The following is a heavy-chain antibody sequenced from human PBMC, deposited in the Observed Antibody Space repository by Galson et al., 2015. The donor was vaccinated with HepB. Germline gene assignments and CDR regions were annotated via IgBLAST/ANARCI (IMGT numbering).Heavy chain of an antibody. CDR2: LNNKGGTT. J-gene: IGHJ4*02. V-gene: IGHV3-23*01. CDR1: GFTFSSYA. D-gene: IGHD5-18*01. CDR3: AKVQYMDTTMGSFDC. Sequence: SLRLSCAASGFTFSSYAMSWVRQAPGKGLEWVSGLNNKGGTTYYADSVKGRFTISRDNSKNTVYLQMNSLRAEDTAVYFCAKVQYMDTTMGSFDCWGQGILVTVSS.